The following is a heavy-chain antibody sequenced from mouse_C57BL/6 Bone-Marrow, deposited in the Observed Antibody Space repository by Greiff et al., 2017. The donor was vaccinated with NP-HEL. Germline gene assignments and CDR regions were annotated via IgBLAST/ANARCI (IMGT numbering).Heavy chain of an antibody. CDR2: IDPENGDT. V-gene: IGHV14-4*01. J-gene: IGHJ3*01. CDR3: TQGGNYGPFAY. D-gene: IGHD2-1*01. CDR1: GFNFKDDY. Sequence: VQLQQSGAELVRPGASVKLSCTASGFNFKDDYMHWVKQRPEQGLEWIGWIDPENGDTEYASKFQGKATITADTSSNTAYLQLSSLTSEDTAVYYCTQGGNYGPFAYWGQGTLVTVSA.